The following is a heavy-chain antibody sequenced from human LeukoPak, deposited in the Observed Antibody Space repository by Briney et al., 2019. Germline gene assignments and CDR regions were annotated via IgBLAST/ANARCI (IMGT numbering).Heavy chain of an antibody. CDR1: GGSISSYY. J-gene: IGHJ4*02. D-gene: IGHD3-22*01. CDR3: ARGNDSSGYSFDY. Sequence: SETLPLTRTVSGGSISSYYWSWMRPPPGKGLEWIGYIYYSGSTNYNPSLKSRVTISVDTSKNQFSLKLRSVTVADRAVYYCARGNDSSGYSFDYWGQGTLVTVS. V-gene: IGHV4-59*01. CDR2: IYYSGST.